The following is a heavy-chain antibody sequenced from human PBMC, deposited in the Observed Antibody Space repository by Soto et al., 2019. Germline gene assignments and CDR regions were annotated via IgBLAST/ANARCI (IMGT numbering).Heavy chain of an antibody. CDR1: GFTFSSYA. Sequence: GGSLRLSCAASGFTFSSYAMSWVRQAPGKGLEWVSAISGSGGSTYYADSVKGRFTISRDNSKNTLYLQMNSLRAEDTAVYYCAKDGKGLRFLEWSSYGMDVWGQGTTVTVSS. CDR3: AKDGKGLRFLEWSSYGMDV. J-gene: IGHJ6*02. V-gene: IGHV3-23*01. CDR2: ISGSGGST. D-gene: IGHD3-3*01.